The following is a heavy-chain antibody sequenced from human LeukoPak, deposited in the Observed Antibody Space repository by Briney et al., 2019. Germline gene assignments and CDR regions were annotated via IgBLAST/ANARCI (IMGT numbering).Heavy chain of an antibody. Sequence: ASVRLSCKASGYTFTGYYMHWVRQAPGQGLEWMGGINPNSGDTNYAQKFQGRVTMTRDTSISTAYMELSRLRSDDTAVYYCATEYYFDSSVTALDYWGQGTLVSVSS. D-gene: IGHD3-22*01. J-gene: IGHJ4*02. CDR2: INPNSGDT. CDR1: GYTFTGYY. V-gene: IGHV1-2*02. CDR3: ATEYYFDSSVTALDY.